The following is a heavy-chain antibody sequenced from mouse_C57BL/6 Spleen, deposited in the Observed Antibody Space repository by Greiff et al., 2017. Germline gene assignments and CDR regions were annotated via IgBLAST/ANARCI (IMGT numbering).Heavy chain of an antibody. J-gene: IGHJ4*01. CDR2: INPNNGGT. CDR3: ARDYYYGSSYRAMDY. V-gene: IGHV1-26*01. D-gene: IGHD1-1*01. CDR1: GYTFTDYY. Sequence: VQLQQSGPELVKPGASVKISCKASGYTFTDYYMNWVKQSHGKSLEWIGDINPNNGGTSYNQKFKGKATLTVDKSSSTAYMELRSLTSEDSAVYYCARDYYYGSSYRAMDYWGQGTSVTVSS.